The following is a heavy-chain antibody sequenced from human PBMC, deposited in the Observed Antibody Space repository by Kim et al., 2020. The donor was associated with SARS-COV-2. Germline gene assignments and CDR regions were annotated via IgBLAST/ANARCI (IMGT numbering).Heavy chain of an antibody. V-gene: IGHV4-59*01. CDR1: GDSITYYY. J-gene: IGHJ4*02. D-gene: IGHD6-19*01. CDR2: IYYGWNT. CDR3: ARSEGRGSRRQFDY. Sequence: SETLSLTCTVSGDSITYYYCSWIRQLPGKGLEWLGYIYYGWNTNYNPSLKSRVTISLDTSNNQFSLELTSMTAADTAVYYCARSEGRGSRRQFDYWGQGT.